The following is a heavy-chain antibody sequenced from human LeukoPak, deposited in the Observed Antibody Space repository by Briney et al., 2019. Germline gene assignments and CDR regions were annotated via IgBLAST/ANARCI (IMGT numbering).Heavy chain of an antibody. Sequence: GGSLRPSCAASGFTVSNKYMSWVRQAPGKGLECVSVIYNGGNTYYADSVKGRFTIPRDNSKNTLYLQMNSLRAEDTAIYYCARGGASELYYFDYWGQGTLVTVSS. CDR2: IYNGGNT. V-gene: IGHV3-53*01. J-gene: IGHJ4*02. CDR1: GFTVSNKY. D-gene: IGHD2-15*01. CDR3: ARGGASELYYFDY.